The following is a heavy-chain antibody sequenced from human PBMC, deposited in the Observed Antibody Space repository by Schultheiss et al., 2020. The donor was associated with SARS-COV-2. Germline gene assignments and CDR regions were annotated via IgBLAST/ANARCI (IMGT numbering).Heavy chain of an antibody. D-gene: IGHD1-1*01. CDR2: INHSGST. CDR1: GGSISSSNW. CDR3: ARGPDRGVSQL. Sequence: SETLSLTCAVSGGSISSSNWWSWVRQPPGKGLEWIGEINHSGSTNYNPSLKSRVTISVDTSKNQFSLKLSSVTAADTAVYYCARGPDRGVSQLWGQGTLVTVSS. V-gene: IGHV4-4*02. J-gene: IGHJ4*02.